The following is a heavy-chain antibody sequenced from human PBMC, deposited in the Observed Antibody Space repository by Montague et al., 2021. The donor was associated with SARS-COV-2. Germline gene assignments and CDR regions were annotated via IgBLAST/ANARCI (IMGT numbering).Heavy chain of an antibody. Sequence: SETLSLTCTVSGGSISSSSYYWGWIRQPPGKGLEWIGSIYYTGSTYYNPSLKSRVTISVDTSKNQFSLKLSSVPAADTAVYYCARVHFVSSGWYPDAFDIWGQGTMVTVSS. CDR2: IYYTGST. V-gene: IGHV4-39*07. CDR3: ARVHFVSSGWYPDAFDI. D-gene: IGHD6-19*01. CDR1: GGSISSSSYY. J-gene: IGHJ3*02.